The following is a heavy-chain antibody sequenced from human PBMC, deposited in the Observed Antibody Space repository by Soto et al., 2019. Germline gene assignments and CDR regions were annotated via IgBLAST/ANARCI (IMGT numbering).Heavy chain of an antibody. Sequence: EVQLVESGGGLVQPGGSLRLSCGASGFTFSNYWMHWVRQAPGEGLVWVSRISGDGRFTRFADSVKGRFTISRDNAKNTLHLPMDSLRVEDTAVYYCGRVGGGWGNFDYWGQGALVTVAS. CDR3: GRVGGGWGNFDY. V-gene: IGHV3-74*01. CDR1: GFTFSNYW. CDR2: ISGDGRFT. J-gene: IGHJ4*02. D-gene: IGHD2-21*01.